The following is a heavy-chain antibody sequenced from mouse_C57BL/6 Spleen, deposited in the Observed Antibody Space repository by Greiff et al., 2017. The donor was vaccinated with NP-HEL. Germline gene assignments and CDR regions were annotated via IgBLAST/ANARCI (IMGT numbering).Heavy chain of an antibody. CDR2: IDPSDSYT. V-gene: IGHV1-59*01. CDR1: GYTFTSYW. Sequence: VQLQQPGAELVRPGTSVKLSCKASGYTFTSYWMHWVKQRPGQGLEWIGVIDPSDSYTNYNQKFKGKATLTVDTSSSTAYMQLSSLTSEDSAVYYCARWDYGSSYDAYWGQGTLVTVSA. CDR3: ARWDYGSSYDAY. D-gene: IGHD1-1*01. J-gene: IGHJ3*01.